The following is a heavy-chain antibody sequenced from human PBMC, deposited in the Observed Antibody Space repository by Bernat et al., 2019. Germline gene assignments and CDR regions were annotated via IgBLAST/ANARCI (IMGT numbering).Heavy chain of an antibody. Sequence: QVQLVESGGGVVQPGRSLRLSCAASGFTFSSYGMHWVRQAPGKGLVWVAVIWYDGSNKYYQESGKGRFAISRDNSKNTLYLQINSLRAEDTAVYYCARSREVAGTRGYYYYYGMDVWGQGTTVTVSS. CDR2: IWYDGSNK. V-gene: IGHV3-33*01. CDR1: GFTFSSYG. D-gene: IGHD6-19*01. J-gene: IGHJ6*02. CDR3: ARSREVAGTRGYYYYYGMDV.